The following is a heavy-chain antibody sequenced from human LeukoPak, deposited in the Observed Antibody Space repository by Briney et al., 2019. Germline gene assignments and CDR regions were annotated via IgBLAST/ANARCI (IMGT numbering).Heavy chain of an antibody. D-gene: IGHD3-10*01. V-gene: IGHV3-74*03. CDR1: GFTITNNW. J-gene: IGHJ4*02. CDR2: IKMDERSA. Sequence: GGSLRLSCTVSGFTITNNWMYWVRQAPGKGLVWVSRIKMDERSAVYADSVKGRFIISRDNAKNTVYLQMNSLRADDTAVYYCATVFKGSSLQDYWGQGTLVTVSS. CDR3: ATVFKGSSLQDY.